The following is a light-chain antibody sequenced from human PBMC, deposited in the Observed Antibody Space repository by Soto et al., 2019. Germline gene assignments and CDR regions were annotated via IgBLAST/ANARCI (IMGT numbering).Light chain of an antibody. CDR1: QSVSSN. CDR2: GAS. J-gene: IGKJ4*01. Sequence: EIVMTQSPATLSVSPGERATLSCRASQSVSSNLAWYQQKPGQXPRLLVDGASTSPTGIPTRFSGSGSGTEFTLTISSLQSEDFAVYYCQQYNNWPPLTFGGGTKVEIK. V-gene: IGKV3-15*01. CDR3: QQYNNWPPLT.